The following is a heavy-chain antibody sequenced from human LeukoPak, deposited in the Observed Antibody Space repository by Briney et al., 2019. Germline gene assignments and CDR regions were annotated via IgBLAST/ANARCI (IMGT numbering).Heavy chain of an antibody. Sequence: SVKVSCKACGGTFSSYAISWVRQAPGQGLEWMGRIIPILGIANYAQEFQGRVTITADKSTSTAYMELSSLRSEDTAVYYCARYYDSSGYYDDYWVQGTLVTVSS. D-gene: IGHD3-22*01. CDR1: GGTFSSYA. V-gene: IGHV1-69*04. CDR2: IIPILGIA. J-gene: IGHJ4*02. CDR3: ARYYDSSGYYDDY.